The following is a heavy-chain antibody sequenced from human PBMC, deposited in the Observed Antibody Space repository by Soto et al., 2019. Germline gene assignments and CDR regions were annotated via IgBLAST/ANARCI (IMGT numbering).Heavy chain of an antibody. CDR1: GFTFSSYG. Sequence: SLRLSCAASGFTFSSYGMHWVRQAPGQGLEWVAVISYDGSNKYYADSVKGRFTISRDNSKNTLYLQMNSLRAEDTAVYYCVKDSIRYSSGWYYFDYWGQGTLVTVSS. CDR2: ISYDGSNK. D-gene: IGHD6-19*01. V-gene: IGHV3-30*18. CDR3: VKDSIRYSSGWYYFDY. J-gene: IGHJ4*02.